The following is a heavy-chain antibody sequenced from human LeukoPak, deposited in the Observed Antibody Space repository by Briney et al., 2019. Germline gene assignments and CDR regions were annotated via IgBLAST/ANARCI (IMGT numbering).Heavy chain of an antibody. V-gene: IGHV3-23*01. CDR3: AKDQIYGDLQHDY. J-gene: IGHJ4*02. D-gene: IGHD4-17*01. CDR2: ISGSGGST. Sequence: GGSLRLSCAPSGSTFSSYAMSWVRQAPGKGLEWVSAISGSGGSTYYADSVKGRFTISRDNSKNTLYLQMNSLRAEDTAVYYCAKDQIYGDLQHDYWGQGTLVTVST. CDR1: GSTFSSYA.